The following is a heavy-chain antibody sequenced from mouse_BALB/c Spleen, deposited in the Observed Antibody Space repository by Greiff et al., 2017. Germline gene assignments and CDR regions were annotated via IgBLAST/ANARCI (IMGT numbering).Heavy chain of an antibody. Sequence: QVQLQQSGAELARPGASVKLSCKASGYTFTDYYINWVKQRTGQGLEWIGEIYPGSGNTYYNEKFKGKATLTADKSSSTAYMQLSSLTSEDSAVYFCAKGLLSYAMDYWGQGTSVTVSS. CDR1: GYTFTDYY. CDR3: AKGLLSYAMDY. J-gene: IGHJ4*01. CDR2: IYPGSGNT. D-gene: IGHD2-3*01. V-gene: IGHV1-77*01.